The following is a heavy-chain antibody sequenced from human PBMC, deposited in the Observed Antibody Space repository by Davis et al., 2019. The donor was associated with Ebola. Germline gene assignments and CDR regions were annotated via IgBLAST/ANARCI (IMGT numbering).Heavy chain of an antibody. CDR1: GYSFTSYW. CDR2: INAGNGNT. D-gene: IGHD3-22*01. Sequence: GESLKISCKGSGYSFTSYWIGWVRQAPGQRLEWMGWINAGNGNTKYSQKFQGRVTITRDTSASTAYMELSSLRSEDTAVYYCARFDSSGYYSDYWGQGTLVTVSS. V-gene: IGHV1-3*01. J-gene: IGHJ4*02. CDR3: ARFDSSGYYSDY.